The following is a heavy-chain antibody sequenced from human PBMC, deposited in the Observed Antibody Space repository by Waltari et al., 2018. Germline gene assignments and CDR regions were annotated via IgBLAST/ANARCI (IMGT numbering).Heavy chain of an antibody. V-gene: IGHV1-24*01. Sequence: QVQLVQSGAEVKKPGASVKVSCKVSGSTLNELSLHWVRQAPGKGLEWMGGFYPEDGETIYAQKFQGRVTMTEDTSTDTAYMELSSLRSEDTAVYYCATVPYCGGDCYLGYDAFDIWGQGTMVTVSS. CDR1: GSTLNELS. J-gene: IGHJ3*02. CDR3: ATVPYCGGDCYLGYDAFDI. CDR2: FYPEDGET. D-gene: IGHD2-21*02.